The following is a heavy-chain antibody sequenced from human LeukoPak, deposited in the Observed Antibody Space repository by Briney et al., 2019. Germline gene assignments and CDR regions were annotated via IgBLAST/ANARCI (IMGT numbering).Heavy chain of an antibody. CDR1: GGSISSGGYY. J-gene: IGHJ4*02. V-gene: IGHV4-31*03. CDR2: IYYSGST. CDR3: ARCLGYCSSTSCHNRNYYFDY. Sequence: SQTLSLTCTVSGGSISSGGYYWSWIRQHPGKGLEWIGYIYYSGSTYYNPSLKSRVTISVDTSKNQFSLKLSSVTAADTAVYYCARCLGYCSSTSCHNRNYYFDYWGQGTLVTVSS. D-gene: IGHD2-2*02.